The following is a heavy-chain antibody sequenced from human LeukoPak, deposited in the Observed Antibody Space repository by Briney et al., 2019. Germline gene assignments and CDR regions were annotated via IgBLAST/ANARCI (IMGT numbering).Heavy chain of an antibody. CDR3: ATAPILRGEGGEHYKYGMDV. V-gene: IGHV4-4*02. Sequence: SSGTLSLTCAVSVGSINSGNWWSWVRQSPGKGLEWIGEIYHNGTPNYNPSLKSRVTISADTLKNHFSLKMTSVTAAGTAVYYCATAPILRGEGGEHYKYGMDVWGQGTTVIVSS. D-gene: IGHD2-2*02. J-gene: IGHJ6*02. CDR2: IYHNGTP. CDR1: VGSINSGNW.